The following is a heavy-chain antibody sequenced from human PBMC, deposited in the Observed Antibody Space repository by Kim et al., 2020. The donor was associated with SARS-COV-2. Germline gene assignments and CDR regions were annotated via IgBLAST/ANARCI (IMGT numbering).Heavy chain of an antibody. D-gene: IGHD6-19*01. Sequence: NYNPPLKSRVTISVDTSKNQFSLKLSSVTAADTAVYYCARESYSSGCFDTWGQGTLVIVSS. J-gene: IGHJ5*02. V-gene: IGHV4-59*01. CDR3: ARESYSSGCFDT.